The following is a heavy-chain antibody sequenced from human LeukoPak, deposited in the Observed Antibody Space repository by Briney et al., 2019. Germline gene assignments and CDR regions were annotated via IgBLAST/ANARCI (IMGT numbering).Heavy chain of an antibody. CDR1: GFTFSSYG. Sequence: GGSLRLSCAASGFTFSSYGMHWVRRAPGKGLEWVAFIRYDGSNKYYADSVKGRFTISRDNSKNTLYLQMNSLRAEDTAVYYCAKAKGGYDCFDYWGQGTLVTVSS. CDR3: AKAKGGYDCFDY. CDR2: IRYDGSNK. D-gene: IGHD5-12*01. J-gene: IGHJ4*02. V-gene: IGHV3-30*02.